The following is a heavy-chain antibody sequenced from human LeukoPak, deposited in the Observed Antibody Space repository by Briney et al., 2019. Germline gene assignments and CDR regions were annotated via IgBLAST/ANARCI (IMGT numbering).Heavy chain of an antibody. CDR2: IYYSGST. CDR3: ASTISTFPGWFDP. D-gene: IGHD3-3*01. V-gene: IGHV4-30-4*08. Sequence: SETLSLTCTVSGGSISSGDYYWSWIRQPPGKGLEWIGYIYYSGSTYYNPSLKSRVTISVDTSKNQFSLKLSSVTAADTAVYYCASTISTFPGWFDPWGQGTLVTVSS. J-gene: IGHJ5*02. CDR1: GGSISSGDYY.